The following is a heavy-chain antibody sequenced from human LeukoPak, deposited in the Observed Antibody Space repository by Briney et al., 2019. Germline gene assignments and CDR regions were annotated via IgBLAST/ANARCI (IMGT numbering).Heavy chain of an antibody. CDR2: INPNSGGT. CDR3: ARDPSRVYYYDSHDAFDI. V-gene: IGHV1-2*02. Sequence: ASVKISCKAPGYTFTGDNIQRVRQAPGQGLVRMGWINPNSGGTNYAQKFQGRVTMTRATSISTAYMELSRLRSDDTAVYYCARDPSRVYYYDSHDAFDIWGQGTMVTVSS. CDR1: GYTFTGDN. D-gene: IGHD3-22*01. J-gene: IGHJ3*02.